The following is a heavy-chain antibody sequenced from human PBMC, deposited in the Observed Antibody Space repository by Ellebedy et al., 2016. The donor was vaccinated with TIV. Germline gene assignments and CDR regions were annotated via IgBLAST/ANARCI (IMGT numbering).Heavy chain of an antibody. CDR3: ARALSRGWYLFDY. CDR2: MFHSGST. D-gene: IGHD6-19*01. Sequence: SETLSLTXTVSGYSNSSGYYWGWIRQPPGQGLEWIGSMFHSGSTYYNPSLKSRVTISVDTTKNQWSLRLRSVTAADTAVYYCARALSRGWYLFDYWGQGILVSVSS. J-gene: IGHJ4*02. V-gene: IGHV4-38-2*02. CDR1: GYSNSSGYY.